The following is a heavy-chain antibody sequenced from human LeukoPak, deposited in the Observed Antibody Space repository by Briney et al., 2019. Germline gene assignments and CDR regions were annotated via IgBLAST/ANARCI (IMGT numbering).Heavy chain of an antibody. CDR2: ISGSGGST. CDR1: GFTFSSYA. V-gene: IGHV3-23*01. CDR3: ANLLMNLWWSMVDXXXY. Sequence: GGSLRLSCAASGFTFSSYAMSWVRQAPGKGLEWVSAISGSGGSTYYADSVKGRFTISRDNSKNTLYLQMNSLRAEDTAVYYCANLLMNLWWSMVDXXXYWGXXXXXT. D-gene: IGHD2-21*01. J-gene: IGHJ4*01.